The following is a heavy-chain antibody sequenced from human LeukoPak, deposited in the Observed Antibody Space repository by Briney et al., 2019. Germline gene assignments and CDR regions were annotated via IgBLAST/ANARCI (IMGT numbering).Heavy chain of an antibody. J-gene: IGHJ3*02. V-gene: IGHV1-24*01. D-gene: IGHD1-26*01. CDR1: GYTLTELS. CDR2: FDPEDGET. CDR3: ARDPRGSYYGSHAFDI. Sequence: ASVKVSCKVSGYTLTELSMHWVRQAPGKGLEWMGGFDPEDGETIYAQKFQGRVTMTRDTSTSTVYMELSSLRSEDTAVYYCARDPRGSYYGSHAFDIWGQGTMVTVSS.